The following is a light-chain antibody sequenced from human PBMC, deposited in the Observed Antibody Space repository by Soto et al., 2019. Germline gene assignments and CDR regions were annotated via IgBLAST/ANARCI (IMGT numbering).Light chain of an antibody. V-gene: IGKV3-20*01. J-gene: IGKJ1*01. CDR2: GAS. CDR1: QSLRSGD. Sequence: PWERATLSCRASQSLRSGDLACYQQIPGQAPGLLIYGASSRATGIPDGFSGSGSGTDFNLTVSRLAPEDFAVYYCHQYGTSPRTFG. CDR3: HQYGTSPRT.